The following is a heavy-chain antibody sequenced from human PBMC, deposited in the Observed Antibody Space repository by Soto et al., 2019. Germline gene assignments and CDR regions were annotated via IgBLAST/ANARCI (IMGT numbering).Heavy chain of an antibody. V-gene: IGHV3-23*01. CDR3: VRHEKLTTVTANVGYYYGLDV. CDR2: IGASGAGT. D-gene: IGHD4-4*01. CDR1: GLTFGHYD. Sequence: EVQLLESGGGLVQPGGSLRLSCAVSGLTFGHYDMSWVRQAPGKGLQWVSVIGASGAGTYYADSLKGRLTISRDNSKTTLYLQMNSLGAEDTGVYYCVRHEKLTTVTANVGYYYGLDVWGQGTTVTVSS. J-gene: IGHJ6*02.